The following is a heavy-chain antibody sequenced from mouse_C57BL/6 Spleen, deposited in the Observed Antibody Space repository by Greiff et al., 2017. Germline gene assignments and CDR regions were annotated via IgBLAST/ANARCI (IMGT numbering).Heavy chain of an antibody. J-gene: IGHJ3*01. CDR1: GFTFSSYG. V-gene: IGHV5-6*01. CDR2: ISSGGSYT. CDR3: AGRSRYEGFAY. Sequence: EVQLVESGGDLVKPGGSLKLSCAASGFTFSSYGMSWVRQTPDKRLEWFATISSGGSYTYYPDSVKGRFTISRDNAKNTLYLQMSSLKSEDTAMYYCAGRSRYEGFAYWGQGTLVTVSA. D-gene: IGHD2-14*01.